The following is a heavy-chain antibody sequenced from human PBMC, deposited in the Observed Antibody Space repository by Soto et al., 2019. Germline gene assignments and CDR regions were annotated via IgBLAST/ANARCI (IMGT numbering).Heavy chain of an antibody. D-gene: IGHD4-17*01. CDR3: ARDRRADDYGDDAFDN. CDR2: MYSAGNT. J-gene: IGHJ4*02. V-gene: IGHV3-66*01. CDR1: GLIVDNNY. Sequence: EVQLVESGGGLVQRGGSLRLSCAASGLIVDNNYMSWVRQAPGKGLEWISVMYSAGNTYYADSVRGRFTISRDSSTNTLFLDMHSLRVEDTAVYYCARDRRADDYGDDAFDNWGQGTLVTVSS.